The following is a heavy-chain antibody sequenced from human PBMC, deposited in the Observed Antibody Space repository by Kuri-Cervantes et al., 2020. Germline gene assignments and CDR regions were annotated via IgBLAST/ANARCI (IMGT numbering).Heavy chain of an antibody. Sequence: GESLKISCAASGFTFTTYAMSWVRQAPGKGLEWVSAISFSGAHTFYADSVKGRFTISRDNSKDTLSLQMNSLRAEDTAIYYCAKDKTYYDFWSGYYRDDAFDIWGQGTMVTVSS. V-gene: IGHV3-23*01. D-gene: IGHD3-3*01. CDR1: GFTFTTYA. CDR3: AKDKTYYDFWSGYYRDDAFDI. CDR2: ISFSGAHT. J-gene: IGHJ3*02.